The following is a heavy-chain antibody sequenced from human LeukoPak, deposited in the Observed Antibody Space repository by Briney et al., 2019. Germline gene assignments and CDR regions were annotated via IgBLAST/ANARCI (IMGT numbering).Heavy chain of an antibody. CDR1: GFTFSSYE. J-gene: IGHJ4*02. V-gene: IGHV3-48*03. CDR2: ISSSGSTI. D-gene: IGHD3-10*01. CDR3: ARDRTYYYGSGSYLDY. Sequence: GGSLRLSCAASGFTFSSYEMNWVRQAPGKGLEWVSYISSSGSTIYYADSVKGRFTISRDNAKNSLYLQMNSLRAEDTAVYYCARDRTYYYGSGSYLDYWGQGTLVTVSS.